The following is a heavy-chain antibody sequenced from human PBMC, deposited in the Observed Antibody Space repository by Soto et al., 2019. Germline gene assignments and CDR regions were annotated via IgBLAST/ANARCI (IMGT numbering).Heavy chain of an antibody. V-gene: IGHV1-2*02. J-gene: IGHJ4*02. D-gene: IGHD3-9*01. CDR2: ISPKSAGT. CDR3: ARPPGYISDWYYFDL. Sequence: QVQLVQSGAEVKKPGASVKVSCEASGYSFIDYYIHWVRQAPGQGFEWMGRISPKSAGTDYAKKFEDRVTLTWDTSPNTAYMELSSLKSDDTAVYYCARPPGYISDWYYFDLWGQGTRVTVSS. CDR1: GYSFIDYY.